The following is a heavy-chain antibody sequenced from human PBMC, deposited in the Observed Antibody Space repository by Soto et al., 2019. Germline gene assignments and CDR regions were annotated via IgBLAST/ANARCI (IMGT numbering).Heavy chain of an antibody. Sequence: GGSLRLSCAASGFTFSSYWMSWVRQAPGKGLEWVANIKQDGSEKYYVDSVKGRCTISRDNAKNSLYLQMNSLRAEDTAVYYCARDFWSGYYLDPNYYYYYMDVWGKGTTVTVSS. V-gene: IGHV3-7*01. CDR2: IKQDGSEK. J-gene: IGHJ6*03. D-gene: IGHD3-3*01. CDR3: ARDFWSGYYLDPNYYYYYMDV. CDR1: GFTFSSYW.